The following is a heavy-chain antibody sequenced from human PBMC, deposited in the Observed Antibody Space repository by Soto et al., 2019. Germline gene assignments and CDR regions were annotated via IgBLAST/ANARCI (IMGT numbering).Heavy chain of an antibody. Sequence: ASVKVSCKASGYTFTSYDINWVRQATGQGLEWMGWMNANSGNTGYAQKFQGRVTMTRNTSISTAYMELSSLRSEDTAVYYCARGPRTPYANWSDPWGPGTLVTVSS. CDR2: MNANSGNT. CDR3: ARGPRTPYANWSDP. CDR1: GYTFTSYD. J-gene: IGHJ5*02. V-gene: IGHV1-8*01.